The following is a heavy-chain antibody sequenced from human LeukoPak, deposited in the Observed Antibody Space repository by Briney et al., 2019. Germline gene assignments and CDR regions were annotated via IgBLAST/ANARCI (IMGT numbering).Heavy chain of an antibody. CDR3: AREGRTKVTPRPDGFDI. CDR2: ITPSGGST. D-gene: IGHD4-17*01. J-gene: IGHJ3*02. CDR1: GYTFTNYY. Sequence: ASVKVSCKASGYTFTNYYMHWVRQAPGQGLEWLGLITPSGGSTWYAQKFQGRVTMTRDMSTSTDYMELSSLRSEDTAVYYCAREGRTKVTPRPDGFDIWGQGTMVTVSS. V-gene: IGHV1-46*01.